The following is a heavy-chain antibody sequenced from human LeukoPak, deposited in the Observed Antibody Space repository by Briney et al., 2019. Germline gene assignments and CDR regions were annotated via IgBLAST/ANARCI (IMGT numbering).Heavy chain of an antibody. Sequence: SETLSLTCTVSGGSISSYYWSWIRQPPGKGLEWIGYIYYSGSTNYNPSLTSRVTISVDTSKNQISLKLTSVTAADTAMYYCARASSGWYGLFDHWGQGTLVAVSS. CDR2: IYYSGST. CDR1: GGSISSYY. J-gene: IGHJ4*02. CDR3: ARASSGWYGLFDH. V-gene: IGHV4-59*01. D-gene: IGHD6-19*01.